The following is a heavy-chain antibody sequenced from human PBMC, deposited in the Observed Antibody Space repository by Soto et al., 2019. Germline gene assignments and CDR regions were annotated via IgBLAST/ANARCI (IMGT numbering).Heavy chain of an antibody. CDR2: IIPIFGTA. V-gene: IGHV1-69*18. D-gene: IGHD2-8*01. Sequence: QVQAVQSGAEVKKPGSSVKVSCKASGGTFSSYVISWVRQAPGQGLEWMGRIIPIFGTADYAQKFQGRVTITADESTSTAYMELSSLRSEDTAVYYCACESGRTRGMDVWGQGTTITVSS. J-gene: IGHJ6*02. CDR3: ACESGRTRGMDV. CDR1: GGTFSSYV.